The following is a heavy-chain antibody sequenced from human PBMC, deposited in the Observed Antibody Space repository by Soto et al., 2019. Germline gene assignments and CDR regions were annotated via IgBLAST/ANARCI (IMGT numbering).Heavy chain of an antibody. V-gene: IGHV4-59*12. CDR2: ISDSGTT. CDR3: ARDRWMSRANWFDP. Sequence: QVELQQSGPGLVKASETLSLSCTVFGGSIDSYYWSWIRQAPGKGLEWIGHISDSGTTNYNPSLGSRVTISVETSRKLFSLKLSSVTAADTAVYFCARDRWMSRANWFDPWGPGTLVTVSS. CDR1: GGSIDSYY. D-gene: IGHD2-2*03. J-gene: IGHJ5*02.